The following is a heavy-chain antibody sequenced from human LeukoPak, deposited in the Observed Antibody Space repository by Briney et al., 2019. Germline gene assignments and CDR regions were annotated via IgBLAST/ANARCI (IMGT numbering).Heavy chain of an antibody. D-gene: IGHD3-16*01. CDR3: ARAARYVWGGYYFDY. CDR1: GGSISSSSYY. Sequence: NPSETLSLTCTVSGGSISSSSYYWGWIRQPPGKGLEWIGSIYYSGSTYYNPSLKSRVTISVDTSKNQFSLKLSSVTAADTAVYYCARAARYVWGGYYFDYWGQGTLVTVSS. J-gene: IGHJ4*02. CDR2: IYYSGST. V-gene: IGHV4-39*07.